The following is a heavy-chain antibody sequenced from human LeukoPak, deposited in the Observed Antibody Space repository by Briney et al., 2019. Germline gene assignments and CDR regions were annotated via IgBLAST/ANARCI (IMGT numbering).Heavy chain of an antibody. CDR2: IKQGGSKK. J-gene: IGHJ5*02. D-gene: IGHD3-9*01. CDR1: GFTFSSYW. V-gene: IGHV3-7*05. Sequence: PGGSLRLSCAASGFTFSSYWMSWVRQAPGKGREWLANIKQGGSKKYYVDSVKGRFTISRDNAKNSLYLQMNSLRAEDTAVYYCARDIEFRQYYDILTGYYKGGWFDPWGQGTLVTVSS. CDR3: ARDIEFRQYYDILTGYYKGGWFDP.